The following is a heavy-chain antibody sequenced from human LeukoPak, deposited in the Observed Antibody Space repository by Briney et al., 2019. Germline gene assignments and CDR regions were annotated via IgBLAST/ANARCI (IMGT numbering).Heavy chain of an antibody. Sequence: SEALSLTCTVSGGSISSYYWSWIRQPPGKGLEWSGYIYYSGSTNYNPSLKSRVTISVDTSKNQFSLKLSSVTAADTAVYYCARGMSGSYYGTGTYFDYWGQGTLVTVSS. CDR1: GGSISSYY. J-gene: IGHJ4*02. D-gene: IGHD1-26*01. CDR2: IYYSGST. V-gene: IGHV4-59*01. CDR3: ARGMSGSYYGTGTYFDY.